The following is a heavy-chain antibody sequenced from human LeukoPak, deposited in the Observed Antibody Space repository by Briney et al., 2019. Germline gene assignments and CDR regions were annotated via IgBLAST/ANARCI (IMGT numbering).Heavy chain of an antibody. J-gene: IGHJ4*02. CDR2: INHSVST. Sequence: SETLSLTSALYGGSFTGYYWSCIRQPPGEGLECSGEINHSVSTNYNPSLQSRVTISVDTSKNQFSLKLSSVTAADTAVYYCARGGTIVVVPAAMGAFDYWGQGTLVTVSS. CDR1: GGSFTGYY. D-gene: IGHD2-2*01. CDR3: ARGGTIVVVPAAMGAFDY. V-gene: IGHV4-34*01.